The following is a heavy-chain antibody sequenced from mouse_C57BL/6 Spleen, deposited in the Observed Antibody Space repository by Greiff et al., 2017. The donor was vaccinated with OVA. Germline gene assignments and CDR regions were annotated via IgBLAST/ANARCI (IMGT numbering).Heavy chain of an antibody. CDR1: GYTFTSYT. Sequence: QVQLKQSGAELARPGASVKMSCKASGYTFTSYTMHWVKQRPGQGLEWIGYINPSSGYTKYNQKFKDKATLTADKSSSTAYMQLSSLTSEDSAVYYCARSLFITTVVGGGYFDVWGTGTTVTVSS. D-gene: IGHD1-1*01. J-gene: IGHJ1*03. CDR3: ARSLFITTVVGGGYFDV. CDR2: INPSSGYT. V-gene: IGHV1-4*01.